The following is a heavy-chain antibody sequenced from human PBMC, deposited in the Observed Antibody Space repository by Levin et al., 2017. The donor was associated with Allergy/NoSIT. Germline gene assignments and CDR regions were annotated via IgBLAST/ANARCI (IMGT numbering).Heavy chain of an antibody. D-gene: IGHD4-17*01. V-gene: IGHV1-69*06. CDR2: IIPIFGTA. CDR3: AATYGDYPYYFDY. CDR1: GGTFSSYA. Sequence: KISCKASGGTFSSYAISWVRQAPGQGLEWMGGIIPIFGTANYAQKFQGRVTITADKSTSTAYMELSSLRSEDTAVYYCAATYGDYPYYFDYWGQGTLVTVSS. J-gene: IGHJ4*02.